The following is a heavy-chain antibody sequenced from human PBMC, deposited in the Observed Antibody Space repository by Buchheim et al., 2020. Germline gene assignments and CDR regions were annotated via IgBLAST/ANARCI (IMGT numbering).Heavy chain of an antibody. CDR3: ARVGFYGLGSYYNAPFDD. Sequence: EVQLVESGGGLVQPGGSLRLSCAASGFTFRNYWMHWVRQAPGKGLVWVSRIKSDGSSTTYADSVKGRFTISRDNAKNTLYLQMNSLRAEETAVYYCARVGFYGLGSYYNAPFDDWGQGTL. CDR2: IKSDGSST. CDR1: GFTFRNYW. D-gene: IGHD3-10*01. V-gene: IGHV3-74*03. J-gene: IGHJ4*02.